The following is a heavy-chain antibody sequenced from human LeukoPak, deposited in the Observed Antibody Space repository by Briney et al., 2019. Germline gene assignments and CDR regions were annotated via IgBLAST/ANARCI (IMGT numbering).Heavy chain of an antibody. Sequence: GASVKVSCKASGYTFTGYYMHWVRQAPGQGLEWMGWINPNSGGTNYAQKFQGRVTMTRDTSISTAYMELSRLRSDDTAVYYCARDHRYCSGGSCYLPYYYYYMDVWGKGTTVTVSS. D-gene: IGHD2-15*01. CDR1: GYTFTGYY. J-gene: IGHJ6*03. V-gene: IGHV1-2*02. CDR2: INPNSGGT. CDR3: ARDHRYCSGGSCYLPYYYYYMDV.